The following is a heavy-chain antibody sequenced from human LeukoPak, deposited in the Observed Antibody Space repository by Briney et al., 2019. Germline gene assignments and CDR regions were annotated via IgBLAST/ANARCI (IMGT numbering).Heavy chain of an antibody. D-gene: IGHD6-13*01. Sequence: GGSLRLSCAASGFTLSRYGMHWVRQAPAKGLEWVAVISYDGSNKYEDSVKGRFTISRDNSKNTLYLQMNSLRAEDTAVYYCAKGPAYSSRPLGYWGQGTLVTVSP. J-gene: IGHJ4*02. CDR2: ISYDGSNK. CDR3: AKGPAYSSRPLGY. CDR1: GFTLSRYG. V-gene: IGHV3-30*18.